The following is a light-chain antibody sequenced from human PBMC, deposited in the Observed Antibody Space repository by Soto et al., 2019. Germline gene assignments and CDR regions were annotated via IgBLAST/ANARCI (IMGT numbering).Light chain of an antibody. V-gene: IGKV3-15*01. Sequence: EIVMTQSPATLSVSPGERXXXXXXASQSISDNLAWYQQKPGQAPRLLIYAASTRATGIPARISGSGSGTEFTLTISSLQSEDFAVYYCQQYDNWPKTFGQGTKV. CDR2: AAS. J-gene: IGKJ1*01. CDR1: QSISDN. CDR3: QQYDNWPKT.